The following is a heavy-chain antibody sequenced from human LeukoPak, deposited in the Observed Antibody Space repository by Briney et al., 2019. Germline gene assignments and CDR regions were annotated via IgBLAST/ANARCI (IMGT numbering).Heavy chain of an antibody. CDR1: GFTASSNY. CDR2: ISGSGSST. J-gene: IGHJ4*02. Sequence: GGSLRLSCAASGFTASSNYMSWVRQAPGKGLQWVSGISGSGSSTYYADSVKGRFTISRDKSKNTLYLEMNSLRAEDTAVYHCARSRDGYNYWAADFDYWGQGTLVTVSS. CDR3: ARSRDGYNYWAADFDY. V-gene: IGHV3-23*01. D-gene: IGHD5-24*01.